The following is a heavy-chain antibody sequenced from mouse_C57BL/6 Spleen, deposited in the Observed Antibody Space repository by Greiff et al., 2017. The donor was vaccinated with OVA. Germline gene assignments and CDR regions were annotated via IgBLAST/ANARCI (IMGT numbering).Heavy chain of an antibody. CDR2: IDPSDSYT. CDR1: GYTFTSYW. Sequence: VQLQQPGAELVMPGASVKLSCKASGYTFTSYWMHWVKQRPGQGLEWIGEIDPSDSYTNYNQKFKGKSTLTVDKSSSTAYMQLSSLTSEDSAVYYCARRGVYDGYYVPFDYWGQGTTLTVSS. J-gene: IGHJ2*01. CDR3: ARRGVYDGYYVPFDY. D-gene: IGHD2-3*01. V-gene: IGHV1-69*01.